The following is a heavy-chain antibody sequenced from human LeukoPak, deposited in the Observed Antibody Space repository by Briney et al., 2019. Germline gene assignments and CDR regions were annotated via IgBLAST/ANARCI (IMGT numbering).Heavy chain of an antibody. CDR2: VYNDGRT. Sequence: GGSLRLSCAASGFTVNRDYMSWVRQSPGKGLEWVSVVYNDGRTFYADSVKGRFTISRDDSKNTVFLQMNRLRPEDTAIYFCTRGSPTVSAGYNWGRGTVVIVSS. CDR3: TRGSPTVSAGYN. V-gene: IGHV3-53*01. J-gene: IGHJ4*02. D-gene: IGHD1-1*01. CDR1: GFTVNRDY.